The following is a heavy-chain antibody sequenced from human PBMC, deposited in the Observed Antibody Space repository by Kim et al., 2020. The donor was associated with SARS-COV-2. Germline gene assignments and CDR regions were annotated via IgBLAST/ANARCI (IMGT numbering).Heavy chain of an antibody. D-gene: IGHD1-1*01. J-gene: IGHJ3*02. CDR2: IYYSGST. Sequence: SETLSLTCTVSGFSISSSSYYWGWIRPPPGKGLEWIGSIYYSGSTYYNPSLKSRATISEDTSKNQFSLKLSPVTAADTAVYYCATVHEGSNEIWGQGTMVTVSS. CDR3: ATVHEGSNEI. V-gene: IGHV4-39*01. CDR1: GFSISSSSYY.